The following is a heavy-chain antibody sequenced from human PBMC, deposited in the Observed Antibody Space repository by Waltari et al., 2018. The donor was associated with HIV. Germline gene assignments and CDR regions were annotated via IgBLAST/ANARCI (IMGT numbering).Heavy chain of an antibody. CDR1: GLTVNRKY. Sequence: EVQVVESGGGLIQPGGSLRLSCAVSGLTVNRKYMSWVRQAPGKGLAWVSVIISGSTKYYADSVKGRFIISTDSSKNTLYLQMNSLRVEDTAVYYCVRGGGDPAVRRTAGYQYYGMDVWGQGTTVTVSS. V-gene: IGHV3-53*01. CDR3: VRGGGDPAVRRTAGYQYYGMDV. J-gene: IGHJ6*02. D-gene: IGHD3-10*01. CDR2: IISGSTK.